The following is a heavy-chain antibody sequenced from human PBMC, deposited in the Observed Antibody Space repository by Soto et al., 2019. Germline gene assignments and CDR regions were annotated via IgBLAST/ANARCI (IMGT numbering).Heavy chain of an antibody. J-gene: IGHJ3*02. CDR1: GYTFTSYD. Sequence: ASVKVSCKASGYTFTSYDINWVRQATGQGLEWMGWMNPNSGNTGYAQKFQGRVTMTRNTSISTAYMELSSLRSEDTAVYYCARGLRVGHYDYIWGSYRYDAFAIWGQGTMVTVSS. V-gene: IGHV1-8*01. CDR2: MNPNSGNT. D-gene: IGHD3-16*02. CDR3: ARGLRVGHYDYIWGSYRYDAFAI.